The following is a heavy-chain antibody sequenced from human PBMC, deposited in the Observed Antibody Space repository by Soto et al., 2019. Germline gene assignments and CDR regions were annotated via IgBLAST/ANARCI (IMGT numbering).Heavy chain of an antibody. V-gene: IGHV3-30-3*01. CDR2: ISYDGNNK. J-gene: IGHJ4*02. Sequence: GGSLRLSCAASGFTFSSYVMHWVRQAPGKGLEWVAHISYDGNNKYYADSVKGRFTISRDNFKNTLYLQMSSLRADDTALYYCVRDGPRITIFGYGDYWGKGTLVTVSS. D-gene: IGHD3-3*01. CDR3: VRDGPRITIFGYGDY. CDR1: GFTFSSYV.